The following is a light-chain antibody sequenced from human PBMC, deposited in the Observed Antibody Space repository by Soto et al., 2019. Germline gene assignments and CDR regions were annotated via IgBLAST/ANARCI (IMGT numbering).Light chain of an antibody. CDR2: GAS. CDR1: QFVSSN. Sequence: EIVMTQSPVTLSVSPGERATLSCRASQFVSSNLAWYQQKPGQAPRLLIYGASTRATGIPARFSGSGSGTELTLTISNLQSEDFAVYFCQQYHNWPPITFGQGTRLEIK. V-gene: IGKV3D-15*01. J-gene: IGKJ5*01. CDR3: QQYHNWPPIT.